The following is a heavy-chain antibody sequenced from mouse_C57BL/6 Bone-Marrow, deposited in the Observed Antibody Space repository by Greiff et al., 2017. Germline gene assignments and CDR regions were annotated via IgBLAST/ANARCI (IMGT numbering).Heavy chain of an antibody. CDR3: ARSGLDSSVYAMDY. D-gene: IGHD3-2*02. Sequence: VQLQQSGPELVKPGASVKISCKASGYAFSSSWMNWVKQRPGKGLEWIGRIYPGDGDTNYNGKFKGKATLTADKSSSTAYMQLSSLTSEDSAVYFCARSGLDSSVYAMDYWGQGTSVTVSS. CDR1: GYAFSSSW. V-gene: IGHV1-82*01. CDR2: IYPGDGDT. J-gene: IGHJ4*01.